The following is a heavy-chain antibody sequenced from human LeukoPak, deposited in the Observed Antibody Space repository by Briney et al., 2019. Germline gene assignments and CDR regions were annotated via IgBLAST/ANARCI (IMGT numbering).Heavy chain of an antibody. CDR3: ARSEGYSGYDQTGWFDP. CDR1: GGTFSSYA. CDR2: IIPIFGTA. D-gene: IGHD5-12*01. V-gene: IGHV1-69*01. Sequence: GSSVKVSCKASGGTFSSYAISWVRQAPGQGLEWMGGIIPIFGTANYAQKFQGRVTITADESTSTAYMELSSLRSEDTAVYYCARSEGYSGYDQTGWFDPWGQGTLVTVSS. J-gene: IGHJ5*02.